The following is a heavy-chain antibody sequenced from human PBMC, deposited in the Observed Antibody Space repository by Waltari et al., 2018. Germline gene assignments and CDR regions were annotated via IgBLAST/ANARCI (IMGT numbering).Heavy chain of an antibody. CDR2: INHSGRT. J-gene: IGHJ4*02. CDR1: GGSFSGYY. CDR3: ARARYLYYFDY. D-gene: IGHD1-26*01. V-gene: IGHV4-34*01. Sequence: QVQLQQWGAGLLKPSETLSLTCAVYGGSFSGYYWSWIRQPPGKGLEWIGEINHSGRTNYNTSLKSRVTISVETSKNQCSRKLSSVTAADTAVYYCARARYLYYFDYWGQGTLVTVSS.